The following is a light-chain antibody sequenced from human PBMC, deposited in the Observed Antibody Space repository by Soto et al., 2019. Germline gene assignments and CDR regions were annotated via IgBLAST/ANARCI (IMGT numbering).Light chain of an antibody. CDR2: GAS. Sequence: SVSPGETATLSCRSSQNVYTNLAWYQQKPGQAPRLVLYGASPRATGVQARFSGSGSGTEFTLTISSLQSEDFAVYYCQQYNSWTTYNLGQGTKVEIK. CDR3: QQYNSWTTYN. CDR1: QNVYTN. V-gene: IGKV3-15*01. J-gene: IGKJ2*01.